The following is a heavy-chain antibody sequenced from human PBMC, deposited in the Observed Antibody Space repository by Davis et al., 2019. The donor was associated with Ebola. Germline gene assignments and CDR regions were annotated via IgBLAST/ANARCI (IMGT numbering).Heavy chain of an antibody. V-gene: IGHV4-39*01. Sequence: MPGGSLRLSCTVAGGSISSTSSYWGWIRQPPGKGLEWIGNIFHTGRTYYNPSLQSRVTISIDTSKNKFSLRLNSVTVADTAVYFCARGHSYGSMVYALDVWGQGTTVTVSS. J-gene: IGHJ6*02. CDR1: GGSISSTSSY. CDR2: IFHTGRT. CDR3: ARGHSYGSMVYALDV. D-gene: IGHD5-18*01.